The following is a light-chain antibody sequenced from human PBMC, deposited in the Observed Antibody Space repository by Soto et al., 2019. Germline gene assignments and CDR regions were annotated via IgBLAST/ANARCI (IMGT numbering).Light chain of an antibody. Sequence: EIVMTQSPVTLSVSPGERATLSCRASQSVSSAYLAWYQQKPGQAPRLLIYAASTRAAAVPDRFTGSGSGTDFALTISRLEPEDFGVYYCQQYGDSPLTSGPGTKVDIK. J-gene: IGKJ3*01. V-gene: IGKV3-20*01. CDR1: QSVSSAY. CDR3: QQYGDSPLT. CDR2: AAS.